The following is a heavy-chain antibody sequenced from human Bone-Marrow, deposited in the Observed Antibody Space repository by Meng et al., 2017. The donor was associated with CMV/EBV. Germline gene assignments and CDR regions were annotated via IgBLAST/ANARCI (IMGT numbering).Heavy chain of an antibody. CDR2: INHSGST. CDR3: ARVRGFWSGYNLDY. D-gene: IGHD3-3*01. J-gene: IGHJ4*02. V-gene: IGHV4-34*01. CDR1: GGSFSGYY. Sequence: SETLSLTCAVYGGSFSGYYWSWIRQPPGKGLEWIGEINHSGSTNYNPSLKSRVTRSVDTSKNQFSLKLSSVTAADTAVYYCARVRGFWSGYNLDYWGQGPRVTGSS.